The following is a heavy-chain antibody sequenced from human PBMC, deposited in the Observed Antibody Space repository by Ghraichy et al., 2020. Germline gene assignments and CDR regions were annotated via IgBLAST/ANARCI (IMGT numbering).Heavy chain of an antibody. CDR1: GYTFSSSA. V-gene: IGHV3-23*01. Sequence: GESLNISCRGSGYTFSSSAMSWVRQDAGKGLEGVSGLSGSGDNVHCSAAGRGRFTVSRDNSESTLFLEMDSLRVEDTAVDYCAKGTYADHPHHIDVWGKGTTVTVSS. J-gene: IGHJ6*03. D-gene: IGHD2-8*01. CDR2: LSGSGDNV. CDR3: AKGTYADHPHHIDV.